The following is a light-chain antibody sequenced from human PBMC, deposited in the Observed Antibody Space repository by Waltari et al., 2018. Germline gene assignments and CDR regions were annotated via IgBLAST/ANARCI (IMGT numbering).Light chain of an antibody. CDR1: RGHSGYN. CDR2: LTSDGIY. CDR3: QTWNRGMQF. V-gene: IGLV4-69*02. Sequence: PVLTQPSSASASLGASVKLPCSLSRGHSGYNIAWHQQEQGKAPRFLMRLTSDGIYDKGDGLPDRFSGSSSGAERFLIISNLQSEDEADYFCQTWNRGMQFFGGGTRLTVL. J-gene: IGLJ7*01.